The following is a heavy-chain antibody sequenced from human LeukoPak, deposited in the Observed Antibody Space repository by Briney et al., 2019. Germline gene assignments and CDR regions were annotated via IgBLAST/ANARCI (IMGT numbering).Heavy chain of an antibody. CDR3: ARDRSRSIDY. CDR2: INTDGSST. J-gene: IGHJ4*02. CDR1: GFTFSTYW. V-gene: IGHV3-74*01. D-gene: IGHD6-6*01. Sequence: GSLRLSCIASGFTFSTYWMHWVRQAPGKGLVWVSRINTDGSSTTYADSVKGRFTISRDNAKNTLYLQMNNLRAEDTAVYYCARDRSRSIDYWGQGTLVTVSS.